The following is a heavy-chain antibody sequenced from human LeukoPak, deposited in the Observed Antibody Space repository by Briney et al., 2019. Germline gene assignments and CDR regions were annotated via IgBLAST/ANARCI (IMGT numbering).Heavy chain of an antibody. CDR1: GFTFSSYS. J-gene: IGHJ3*02. Sequence: GGSLRLSCAASGFTFSSYSMNWVRQAPGKGLEWVSYISSSSSTIYYADSVKGRFTISRDNAKNSLYLQMNSLRAEDTAVYYCAREGPNDAFDIWGPGTMVTVSS. CDR3: AREGPNDAFDI. V-gene: IGHV3-48*01. CDR2: ISSSSSTI.